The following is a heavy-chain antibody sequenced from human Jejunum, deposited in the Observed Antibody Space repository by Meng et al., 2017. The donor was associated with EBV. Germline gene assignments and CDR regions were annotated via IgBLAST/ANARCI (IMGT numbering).Heavy chain of an antibody. D-gene: IGHD3-10*01. CDR3: ARVPLDYYGSGSSWAY. V-gene: IGHV4-39*07. Sequence: LQPRDSGHVLVNPSDTLSLTSTGAWASISSSNWYSVSIRQSPGKGLEWIGSMSYSGATYYTPSLKSRVTISIDTSKNQLSLKVNSVTAADMAMYYCARVPLDYYGSGSSWAYWGQGTLVTVSS. J-gene: IGHJ4*02. CDR1: WASISSSNWY. CDR2: MSYSGAT.